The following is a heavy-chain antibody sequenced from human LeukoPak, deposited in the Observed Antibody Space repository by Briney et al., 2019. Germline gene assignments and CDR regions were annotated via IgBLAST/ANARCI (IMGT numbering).Heavy chain of an antibody. CDR3: ARHINSCDKSPFAY. CDR1: RSSFTNYW. V-gene: IGHV5-51*01. CDR2: IYPGDSDT. D-gene: IGHD2-2*01. J-gene: IGHJ4*02. Sequence: GESLHIYSHVPRSSFTNYWIGWVRPMPGQGRDWMGMIYPGDSDTRYSPSFQGQVPISADKSINTAYLQWSSLQASDSAMSYCARHINSCDKSPFAYWGQGTLVTVSS.